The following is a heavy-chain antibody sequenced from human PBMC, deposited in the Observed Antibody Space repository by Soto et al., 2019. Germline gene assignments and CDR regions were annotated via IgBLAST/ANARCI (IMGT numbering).Heavy chain of an antibody. Sequence: GGSLRLSCAASGFTFSSYAMSWVRQAPGKGLEWVSAISGSGGSTYYADSVKGRFTISRDNSKNTLYLQMNSLRAEDTAVYYCAKDSTPYYDFWSGYFLSDLWGRGTLVTVSS. V-gene: IGHV3-23*01. CDR3: AKDSTPYYDFWSGYFLSDL. J-gene: IGHJ2*01. CDR2: ISGSGGST. CDR1: GFTFSSYA. D-gene: IGHD3-3*01.